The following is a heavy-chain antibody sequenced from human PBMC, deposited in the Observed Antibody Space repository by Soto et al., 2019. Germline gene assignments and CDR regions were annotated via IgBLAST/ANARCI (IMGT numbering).Heavy chain of an antibody. CDR1: GFSVSSKY. CDR3: GRGQTVGVTAPDS. V-gene: IGHV3-53*01. D-gene: IGHD1-26*01. Sequence: EVQLVASGGGLIQPGGSQRLSCAASGFSVSSKYMSWFRQAPGKGLEWVSVFYTDGRTFYAESVKGRFTISRDNSENTIYLQMNSLRAEDTAVYYCGRGQTVGVTAPDSWGQGTLVTVSS. J-gene: IGHJ4*02. CDR2: FYTDGRT.